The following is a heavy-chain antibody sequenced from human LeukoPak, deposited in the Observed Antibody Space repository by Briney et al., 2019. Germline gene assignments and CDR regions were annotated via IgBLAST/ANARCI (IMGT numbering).Heavy chain of an antibody. CDR1: GYTFTSYA. Sequence: GASVKVSCKASGYTFTSYAMNWVRQAPGQGLEWMGWINTNTGNPTYAQGFTGRFVFSLDTSVSTAYLQISSLKAEDTAVYYCAREVRLLGNNNWFDPWGQGTLVTVSS. CDR2: INTNTGNP. D-gene: IGHD3-3*01. CDR3: AREVRLLGNNNWFDP. V-gene: IGHV7-4-1*02. J-gene: IGHJ5*02.